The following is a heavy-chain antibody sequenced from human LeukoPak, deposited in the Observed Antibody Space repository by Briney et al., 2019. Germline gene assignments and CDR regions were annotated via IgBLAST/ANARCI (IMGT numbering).Heavy chain of an antibody. J-gene: IGHJ4*02. Sequence: PGGSLRLSCAASGFTFSSYWMHWVRQAPGKGLVWVSRINSDGSSTTYADSVKGRFTISRDNAKNSLYLQMNSLRAEDTAVYYCARSTSTYYYDTSSHYWGQGTLVIVSS. CDR3: ARSTSTYYYDTSSHY. V-gene: IGHV3-74*01. CDR2: INSDGSST. CDR1: GFTFSSYW. D-gene: IGHD3-22*01.